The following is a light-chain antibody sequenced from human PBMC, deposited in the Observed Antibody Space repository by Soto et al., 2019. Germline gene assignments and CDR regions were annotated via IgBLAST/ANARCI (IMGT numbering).Light chain of an antibody. CDR1: QSVNYN. Sequence: IILTQSPASLSVSPGERDTLSCRAIQSVNYNLAWYQQKRGQAPRLLIYGASTRAKGIPGRFRGSGSGTEFTLTITSLQSEDFAVYFCQQYNNWPPDTFGQGTKLEIK. CDR2: GAS. CDR3: QQYNNWPPDT. J-gene: IGKJ2*01. V-gene: IGKV3-15*01.